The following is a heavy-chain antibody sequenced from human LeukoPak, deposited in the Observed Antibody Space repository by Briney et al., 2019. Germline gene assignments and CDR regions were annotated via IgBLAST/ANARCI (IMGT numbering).Heavy chain of an antibody. D-gene: IGHD4-17*01. CDR3: ARGHTAVTRHFDF. CDR1: GFTFTTYS. J-gene: IGHJ4*02. V-gene: IGHV3-21*01. Sequence: GGSLRLSCEASGFTFTTYSMTWVRQAPGKGLEWVSIISSGSSAILSADALKGRFTISRDDAKNLLYLDMNSLRAEDTAVYYCARGHTAVTRHFDFWGQGTLVTVSS. CDR2: ISSGSSAI.